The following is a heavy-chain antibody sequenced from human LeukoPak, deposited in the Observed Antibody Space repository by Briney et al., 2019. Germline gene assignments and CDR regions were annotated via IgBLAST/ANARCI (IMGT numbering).Heavy chain of an antibody. CDR1: GGSVSSYEYY. CDR2: TYYSGST. Sequence: PSETLSLTCTVSGGSVSSYEYYWGWIRQPPGKGLEWIGNTYYSGSTYYNPSLKSRLTMSVDTSKNQFSLKMSSVTAADTAVYYCAGLSKGRYFDYIFDHWGQGALVTVSP. J-gene: IGHJ4*02. CDR3: AGLSKGRYFDYIFDH. D-gene: IGHD3-9*01. V-gene: IGHV4-39*01.